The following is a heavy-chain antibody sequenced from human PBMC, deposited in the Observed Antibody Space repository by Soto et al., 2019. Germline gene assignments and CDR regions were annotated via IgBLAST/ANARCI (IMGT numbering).Heavy chain of an antibody. D-gene: IGHD3-10*01. Sequence: QVQLVESGGGVVQPGRSLRLSCAASGFTFSSYGMHWVRQAPGKGLEWVAVIWYDGSNKYYADSVKGRFTISRDNSKNTLYLQMNSLRAEDTAVYYCARDSPLQFGELLYPDYWGQETLVTVSS. CDR3: ARDSPLQFGELLYPDY. V-gene: IGHV3-33*01. J-gene: IGHJ4*02. CDR1: GFTFSSYG. CDR2: IWYDGSNK.